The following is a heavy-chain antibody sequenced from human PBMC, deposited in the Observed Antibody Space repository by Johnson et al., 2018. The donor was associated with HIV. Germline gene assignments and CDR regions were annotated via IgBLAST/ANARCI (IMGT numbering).Heavy chain of an antibody. Sequence: VQLVESGGGVVQPGRSLRLSCAASGFTFSSYAMHWVRQAPGKGLEWVSGISWNSGSIGYADSVKGRFTITRDNARNTLYLQINSLRAEDTAVDYCARGGEGGSYSWAADAFDIWGQGTMVTVSS. CDR1: GFTFSSYA. V-gene: IGHV3-9*01. CDR3: ARGGEGGSYSWAADAFDI. J-gene: IGHJ3*02. D-gene: IGHD1-26*01. CDR2: ISWNSGSI.